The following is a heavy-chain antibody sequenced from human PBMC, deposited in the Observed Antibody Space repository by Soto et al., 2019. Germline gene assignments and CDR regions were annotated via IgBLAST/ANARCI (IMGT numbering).Heavy chain of an antibody. CDR2: ISSYNGNT. CDR3: ARGPRYCSTTTCFSGVTWFDP. V-gene: IGHV1-18*04. J-gene: IGHJ5*02. CDR1: GYTFTSYG. D-gene: IGHD2-2*01. Sequence: GASVKVSCKASGYTFTSYGISWVRQAPGQGLEWMGWISSYNGNTNYAQKVQGRVTLTTDTSTSTTYVELRSLRSDDTAVYYCARGPRYCSTTTCFSGVTWFDPWGQGTLVTVSS.